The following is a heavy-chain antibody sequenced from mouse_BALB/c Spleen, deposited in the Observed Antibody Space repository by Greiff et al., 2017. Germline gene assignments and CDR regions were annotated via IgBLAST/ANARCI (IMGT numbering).Heavy chain of an antibody. CDR1: GFTFTSSW. V-gene: IGHV1-5*01. D-gene: IGHD1-1*01. CDR2: IYPGNSDT. J-gene: IGHJ4*01. CDR3: TNSYYYGSSLYYAMDY. Sequence: EVQLVESGAVLVRPGGSVQMSCKASGFTFTSSWMPWVKPRPGPGLEWIGAIYPGNSDTTSNQNFKGKAILTAVTSTSTTYLELSSLTNEDSAVYYVTNSYYYGSSLYYAMDYGGQGTSVTVAS.